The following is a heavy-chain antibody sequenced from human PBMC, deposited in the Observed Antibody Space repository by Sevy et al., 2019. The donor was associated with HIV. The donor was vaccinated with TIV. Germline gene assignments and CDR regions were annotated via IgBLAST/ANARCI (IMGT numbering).Heavy chain of an antibody. V-gene: IGHV3-30*03. J-gene: IGHJ4*02. Sequence: GGSLRLSCEVSGFTLSTHVMHWVRQAPGKGLDWVAAISYDESTKYYADSVKGRFTISGDNSKNSLFLQMKSLTPEDTAVYYCARDPRLYGDNVEGFDSWGQGTLVTVSS. CDR1: GFTLSTHV. D-gene: IGHD4-17*01. CDR2: ISYDESTK. CDR3: ARDPRLYGDNVEGFDS.